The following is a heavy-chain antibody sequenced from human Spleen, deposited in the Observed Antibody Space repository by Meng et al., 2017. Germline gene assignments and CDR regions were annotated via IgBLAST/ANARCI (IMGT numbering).Heavy chain of an antibody. CDR1: GVTFSSYG. J-gene: IGHJ2*01. CDR2: ISYDGSDK. Sequence: QVQLVESGGGVVQPGRSLRLSCAASGVTFSSYGMHWVRQAPGKGLEWVAVISYDGSDKYHADSVKGRFTISRDNSKNTLYLKMNSLRAEDTAVYYCAKDRDRGAAAYYFDLWGRRTLVTVSS. CDR3: AKDRDRGAAAYYFDL. V-gene: IGHV3-30*18. D-gene: IGHD6-13*01.